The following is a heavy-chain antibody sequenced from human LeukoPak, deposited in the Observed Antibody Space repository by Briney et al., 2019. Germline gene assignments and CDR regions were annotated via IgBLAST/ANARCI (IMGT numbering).Heavy chain of an antibody. V-gene: IGHV3-48*01. CDR3: ARGRDLAAAGYVPFDP. D-gene: IGHD6-13*01. Sequence: GGSLRLSCAASGFTFSSYSMNWVRQAPGKGLEWVSSISSSSSTIYYADSVKGRFTISRDNAKNSLYLQMNSLRAEDTAVYYCARGRDLAAAGYVPFDPWGQGTLVTVSS. CDR2: ISSSSSTI. J-gene: IGHJ5*02. CDR1: GFTFSSYS.